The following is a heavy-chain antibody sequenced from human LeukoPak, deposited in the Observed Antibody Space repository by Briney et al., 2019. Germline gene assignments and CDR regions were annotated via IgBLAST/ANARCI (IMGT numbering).Heavy chain of an antibody. V-gene: IGHV3-74*01. CDR2: INSDGSST. J-gene: IGHJ6*02. D-gene: IGHD6-13*01. CDR3: ARDALYSRSWLPSYYYYGMDV. Sequence: GGSLRLSCAASGFTLSSYWMHWVRQAPGKGLVWVSRINSDGSSTSYADSVKGRFTISRDNAKNTLYLQMNSLRAEDTAVYYCARDALYSRSWLPSYYYYGMDVWGQGTTVTVSS. CDR1: GFTLSSYW.